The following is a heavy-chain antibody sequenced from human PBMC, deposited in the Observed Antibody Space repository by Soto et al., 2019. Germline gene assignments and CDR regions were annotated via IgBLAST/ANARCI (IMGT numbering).Heavy chain of an antibody. CDR1: GGSITSSY. CDR3: ARGEDAFFYYGLDV. CDR2: IYDTGISGYTPST. J-gene: IGHJ6*02. Sequence: SDTLSLTCTVSGGSITSSYGSWIRRPTVKGLEWIAYIYDTGISGYTPSTSYNPSLKSRVTMSVDTSKSQFSLKLTSVTAADTAVYYCARGEDAFFYYGLDVWGQGITVTVSS. V-gene: IGHV4-59*07.